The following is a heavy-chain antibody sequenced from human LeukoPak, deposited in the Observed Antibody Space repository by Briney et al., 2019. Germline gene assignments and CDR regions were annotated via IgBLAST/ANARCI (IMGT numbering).Heavy chain of an antibody. J-gene: IGHJ3*02. CDR1: GGSISSYY. CDR2: IYYSGST. Sequence: PSETLSLTCTVSGGSISSYYWSWIRQPPGKGLEWIGYIYYSGSTNYNPSLKSRVTISVDTSKNQFSLKLSSVTAADTAVYYCARDLDSSGCLGDAFDIWGQGTMVTVSS. D-gene: IGHD3-22*01. CDR3: ARDLDSSGCLGDAFDI. V-gene: IGHV4-59*01.